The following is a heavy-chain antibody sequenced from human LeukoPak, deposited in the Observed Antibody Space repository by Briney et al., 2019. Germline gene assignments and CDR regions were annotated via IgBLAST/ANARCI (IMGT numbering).Heavy chain of an antibody. V-gene: IGHV3-15*01. CDR2: FKSKKDGGTT. CDR3: TAGAY. Sequence: PGGSLRLSCAVSGFTFTNAWMSWVRQAPGKGLEWVGRFKSKKDGGTTDYAAPVKGRFSISGDDSKNMLYLQMNSLKTEDTAVYYCTAGAYGGQGTLVTVSS. CDR1: GFTFTNAW. J-gene: IGHJ4*02.